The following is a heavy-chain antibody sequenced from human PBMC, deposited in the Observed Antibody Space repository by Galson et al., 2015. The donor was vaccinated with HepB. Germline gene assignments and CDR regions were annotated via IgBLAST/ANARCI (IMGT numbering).Heavy chain of an antibody. CDR3: AKDLPLWFGELLPYYFDY. CDR1: GFTFSSYA. V-gene: IGHV3-23*01. D-gene: IGHD3-10*01. J-gene: IGHJ4*02. CDR2: ISGSGGST. Sequence: SLRLSCAASGFTFSSYAMSWVRQAPGKGLEWVSAISGSGGSTYYADSVKGRFTISRDNSKNTLYLQMNSLRAEDTAVYYCAKDLPLWFGELLPYYFDYWGQGTLVTVSS.